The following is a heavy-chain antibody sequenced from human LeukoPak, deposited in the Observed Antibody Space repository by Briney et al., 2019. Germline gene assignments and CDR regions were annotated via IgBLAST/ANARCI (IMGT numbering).Heavy chain of an antibody. Sequence: GGSLRLSCAASGFTFSDYAIHWVRQAPGKGLEWVAVTSYDGSNGFYADSVRGRFTISRDNSKNTVYLQMNSLRAEDTSVYYCAKVGGRNYYDFWSGYQSSFDYWGQGTLVTVSS. D-gene: IGHD3-3*01. CDR1: GFTFSDYA. J-gene: IGHJ4*02. CDR2: TSYDGSNG. V-gene: IGHV3-30-3*01. CDR3: AKVGGRNYYDFWSGYQSSFDY.